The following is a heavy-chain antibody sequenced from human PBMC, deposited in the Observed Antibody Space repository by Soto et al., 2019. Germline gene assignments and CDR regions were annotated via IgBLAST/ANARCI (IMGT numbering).Heavy chain of an antibody. J-gene: IGHJ6*02. V-gene: IGHV1-46*01. D-gene: IGHD3-3*01. Sequence: ASVKVSGKASGYTFTSYYMHWVRQAPGQGLEWMGIINPSGGSTSYAQKFQGRVTMTRDTSTSTVYMELSSLRSEDTAVYYCARDLGVLRFLEWLQRRDYYGMDVWGQGTTVTVSS. CDR3: ARDLGVLRFLEWLQRRDYYGMDV. CDR2: INPSGGST. CDR1: GYTFTSYY.